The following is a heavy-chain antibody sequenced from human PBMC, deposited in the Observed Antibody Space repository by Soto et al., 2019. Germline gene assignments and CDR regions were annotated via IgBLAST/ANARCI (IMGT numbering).Heavy chain of an antibody. CDR2: ISWDGGST. V-gene: IGHV3-43*01. CDR1: GFTFDDYT. CDR3: TRGNYYYGMDV. D-gene: IGHD2-15*01. J-gene: IGHJ6*02. Sequence: GGSLRLSCAASGFTFDDYTMHWVRQAPGKGLEWVSLISWDGGSTYYADSVKGRFTISRDNSKNSLYLQMNSLRTEDTALYYCTRGNYYYGMDVWGQGTTVTVSS.